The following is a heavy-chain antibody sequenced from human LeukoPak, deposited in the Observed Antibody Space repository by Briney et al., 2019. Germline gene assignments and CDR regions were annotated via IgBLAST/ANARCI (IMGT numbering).Heavy chain of an antibody. D-gene: IGHD3-3*01. Sequence: GGSLRLSCAASGFIFSDYWMTWVRQAPGKGLEWVAHIKQDGSEKYYVDSIKGRFTISRDNAKNLVYLQMNSLRADDTAVYYCARGWNYAFRFDYWGQGTLVTASS. CDR3: ARGWNYAFRFDY. CDR1: GFIFSDYW. J-gene: IGHJ4*02. V-gene: IGHV3-7*01. CDR2: IKQDGSEK.